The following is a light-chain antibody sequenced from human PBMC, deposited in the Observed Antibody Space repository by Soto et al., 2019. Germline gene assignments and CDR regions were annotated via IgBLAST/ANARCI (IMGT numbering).Light chain of an antibody. J-gene: IGLJ3*02. CDR3: QSYDSGWV. Sequence: QSVLTQPPSVSGAPGQRVTISCIGSASNIGAGYDVHWYQQLPGTAPKLLIFGNSNRPSGVLDRFSGSKSGTSASLAITGLQADDEADYYCQSYDSGWVFGGGTKLTVL. V-gene: IGLV1-40*01. CDR2: GNS. CDR1: ASNIGAGYD.